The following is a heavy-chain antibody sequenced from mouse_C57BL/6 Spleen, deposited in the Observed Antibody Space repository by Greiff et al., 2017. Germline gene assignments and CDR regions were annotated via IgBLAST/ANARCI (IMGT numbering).Heavy chain of an antibody. CDR2: IYPSDSET. CDR1: GYTFTSYW. CDR3: STVVATDAMDY. V-gene: IGHV1-52*01. D-gene: IGHD1-1*01. J-gene: IGHJ4*01. Sequence: QVQLQQPGAELVRPGSSVKLSCKASGYTFTSYWMHWVKQRPIQGLEWIGNIYPSDSETHYNQKFKDKATLTVDKSSSTAYMQLSSLTSEDSAVYYCSTVVATDAMDYWGQGTSVTVSS.